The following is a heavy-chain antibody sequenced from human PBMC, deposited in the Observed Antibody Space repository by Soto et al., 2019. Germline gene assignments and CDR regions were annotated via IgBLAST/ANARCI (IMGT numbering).Heavy chain of an antibody. CDR2: IYYSGST. Sequence: PSATLSLPCPVSGGSVTSGSSYWGWIRQPPGKGLGWTGYIYYSGSTIYNPSRKRRLTMSVDTSNNQFSLRLTSATAADTAVYYCATLAPRRYFDYWGQGSLVTVSS. CDR3: ATLAPRRYFDY. D-gene: IGHD3-3*02. V-gene: IGHV4-61*01. CDR1: GGSVTSGSSY. J-gene: IGHJ4*02.